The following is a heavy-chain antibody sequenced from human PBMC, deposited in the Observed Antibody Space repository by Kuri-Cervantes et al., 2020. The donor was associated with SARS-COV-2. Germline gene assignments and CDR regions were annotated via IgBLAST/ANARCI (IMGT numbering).Heavy chain of an antibody. CDR3: ARDPGYSSSSVYYYYGMDV. CDR2: TRNKANSYTT. Sequence: GESLKISFAASGFTFSDHYMDWVRQAPGKGLEWVGRTRNKANSYTTEYAASVKGRFTISRDDSKNSLYLQMNSLKTEDTAVYYCARDPGYSSSSVYYYYGMDVWGQGTTVTVSS. J-gene: IGHJ6*02. D-gene: IGHD6-6*01. V-gene: IGHV3-72*01. CDR1: GFTFSDHY.